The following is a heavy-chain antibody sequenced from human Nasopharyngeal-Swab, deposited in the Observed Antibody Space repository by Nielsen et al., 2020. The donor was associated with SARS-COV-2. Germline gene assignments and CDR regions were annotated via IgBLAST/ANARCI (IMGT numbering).Heavy chain of an antibody. J-gene: IGHJ6*02. Sequence: WIRQPPGKGLEWVAVISYDGSNKYYADSVKGRFTISRDNSKNTLYLQMNSLRAEDTAVYYCAKLIEEGSGSYYALYYYYGMDVRGQGTTVTVSS. CDR3: AKLIEEGSGSYYALYYYYGMDV. V-gene: IGHV3-30*18. D-gene: IGHD3-10*01. CDR2: ISYDGSNK.